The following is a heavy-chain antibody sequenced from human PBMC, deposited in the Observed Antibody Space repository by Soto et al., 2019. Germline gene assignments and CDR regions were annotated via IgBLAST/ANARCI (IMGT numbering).Heavy chain of an antibody. CDR3: ARVHCSGGSCYPGYYYYYGMDV. J-gene: IGHJ6*02. V-gene: IGHV4-31*03. D-gene: IGHD2-15*01. CDR1: GGSISSGGYY. CDR2: IYYSGST. Sequence: SETLSLTCTVSGGSISSGGYYWSWIRQHPGKGLEWIGYIYYSGSTYYNPSLKSRVTISVDTSKNQFSLKLSSVTAADTAVYYCARVHCSGGSCYPGYYYYYGMDVWGQGTTVTVSS.